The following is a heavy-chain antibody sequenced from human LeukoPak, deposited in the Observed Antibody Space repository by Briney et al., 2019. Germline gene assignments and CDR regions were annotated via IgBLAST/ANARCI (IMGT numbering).Heavy chain of an antibody. D-gene: IGHD3-10*01. V-gene: IGHV6-1*01. CDR2: TYYRSKWYN. J-gene: IGHJ6*02. Sequence: SQTLSLTCAISGDSVSSNSAAWNWIRRSPSRGLEWLGRTYYRSKWYNDYAVSVKSRITINPDTSKNQFSLQLNSVTPEDTAVYYCARETGHYYYGMDVWGQGTTVTVSS. CDR3: ARETGHYYYGMDV. CDR1: GDSVSSNSAA.